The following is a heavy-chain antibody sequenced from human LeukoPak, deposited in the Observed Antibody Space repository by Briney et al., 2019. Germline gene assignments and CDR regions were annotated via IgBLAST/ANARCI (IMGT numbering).Heavy chain of an antibody. J-gene: IGHJ5*02. CDR2: ISSIDSTT. Sequence: GGSLRLSCAASGFTFSNYEMNWVRQAPGKGLEWVSYISSIDSTTYYADSVKGRFTISRDNAKNSLYLQMNSLRVEDTAVYHCARGLASTNWPHWFDPWGQGTLVSVSS. CDR1: GFTFSNYE. D-gene: IGHD6-13*01. CDR3: ARGLASTNWPHWFDP. V-gene: IGHV3-48*03.